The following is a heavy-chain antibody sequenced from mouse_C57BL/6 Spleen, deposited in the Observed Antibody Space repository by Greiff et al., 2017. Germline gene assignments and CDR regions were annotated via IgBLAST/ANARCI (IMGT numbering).Heavy chain of an antibody. CDR3: ARDGYYRNYYAMDY. V-gene: IGHV5-17*01. CDR1: GFTFSDYG. CDR2: ISSGSSTI. Sequence: VKLVESGGGLVKPGGSLKLSCAASGFTFSDYGMHWVRQAPEQGLEWVAYISSGSSTIYYADTVKGRFTISRDNAKNTLFLQMTSLRSEDTAMYYCARDGYYRNYYAMDYWGQGTSVTVSS. D-gene: IGHD2-3*01. J-gene: IGHJ4*01.